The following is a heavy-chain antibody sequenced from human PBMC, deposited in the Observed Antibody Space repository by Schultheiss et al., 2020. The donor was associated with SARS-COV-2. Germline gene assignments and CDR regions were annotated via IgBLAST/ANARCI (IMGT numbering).Heavy chain of an antibody. Sequence: SQTLSLTCTVSGGSISSYYWSWIRQPPGKGLEWIGYIYYSGSTNYNPSLKSRVTISVDTSKNQFSLKLSSVTAADTAVYYCASYITIFGVVITRAFDIWGQGTMVTVSS. J-gene: IGHJ3*02. CDR3: ASYITIFGVVITRAFDI. V-gene: IGHV4-59*01. D-gene: IGHD3-3*01. CDR1: GGSISSYY. CDR2: IYYSGST.